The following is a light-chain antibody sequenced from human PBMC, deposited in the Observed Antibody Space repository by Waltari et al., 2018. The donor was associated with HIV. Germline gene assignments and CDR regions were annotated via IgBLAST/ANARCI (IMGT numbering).Light chain of an antibody. CDR2: QDS. CDR3: QAWDSSTVV. Sequence: SYELTQPPSVSVSPGQTASITSSGDKLGDKYACWYQQKPGQSPVLGIYQDSKRPAGIPGRFSGSNSGNTATLTISGTQTLDEADYYCQAWDSSTVVFGGGTKLTVL. J-gene: IGLJ2*01. CDR1: KLGDKY. V-gene: IGLV3-1*01.